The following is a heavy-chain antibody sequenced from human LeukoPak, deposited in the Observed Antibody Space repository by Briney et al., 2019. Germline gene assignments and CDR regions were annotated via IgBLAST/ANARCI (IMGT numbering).Heavy chain of an antibody. CDR2: IYYSGST. CDR1: GGSINRGYYY. V-gene: IGHV4-30-4*01. J-gene: IGHJ3*01. D-gene: IGHD3-3*01. CDR3: ARGVRGASNV. Sequence: PSETLSHTCTVCGGSINRGYYYWSWIRQPPGKGLEWIRNIYYSGSTDYNPSLKSRVTISVDTSKNQFSLKLSSVTAADTAVYYCARGVRGASNVWSQPSMVTVSS.